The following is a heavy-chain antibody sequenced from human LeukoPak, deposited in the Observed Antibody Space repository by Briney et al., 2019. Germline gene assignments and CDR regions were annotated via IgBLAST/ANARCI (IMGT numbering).Heavy chain of an antibody. Sequence: SVKVSCKASGGTFSSYAISWVRQAPGQGLEWMGGIIPIFGTANYAQKLQGRVTITADKSTSTAYMELSSLRSEDTAVYYCARGPTDAYGDFRFDYWGQGTLVTVSS. D-gene: IGHD4-17*01. V-gene: IGHV1-69*06. CDR3: ARGPTDAYGDFRFDY. J-gene: IGHJ4*02. CDR2: IIPIFGTA. CDR1: GGTFSSYA.